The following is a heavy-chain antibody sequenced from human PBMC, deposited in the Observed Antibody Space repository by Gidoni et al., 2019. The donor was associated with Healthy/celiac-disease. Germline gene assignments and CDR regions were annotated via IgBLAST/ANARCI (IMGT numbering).Heavy chain of an antibody. CDR2: INPNSGGT. D-gene: IGHD3-3*01. Sequence: MHWVRQAPGQGLEWMGWINPNSGGTNYAQKFQVRVTMTRDTSISTAYMELSRLRSDDTAVYYCARSGGFLASFDYWGQGTLVTVSS. V-gene: IGHV1-2*02. J-gene: IGHJ4*02. CDR3: ARSGGFLASFDY.